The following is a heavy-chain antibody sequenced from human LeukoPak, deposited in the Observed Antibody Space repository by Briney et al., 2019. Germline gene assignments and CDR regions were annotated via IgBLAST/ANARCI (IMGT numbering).Heavy chain of an antibody. V-gene: IGHV1-18*01. CDR2: ISGYNGNT. D-gene: IGHD3-3*01. CDR1: GYTFTSYG. CDR3: ARRIMYYDFWSGSYFDY. Sequence: ASVKVSCKASGYTFTSYGISWVRQAPGQGLEWMGWISGYNGNTNYAQKFQGRVTITTDTSTSTAYMELRSLRSDDTAVYYCARRIMYYDFWSGSYFDYWGQGTLVTVSS. J-gene: IGHJ4*02.